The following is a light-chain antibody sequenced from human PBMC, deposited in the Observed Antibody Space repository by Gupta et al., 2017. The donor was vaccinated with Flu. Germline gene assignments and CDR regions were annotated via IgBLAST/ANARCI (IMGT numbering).Light chain of an antibody. CDR1: QSVSSY. Sequence: EIVFTQSPATLSLSPGDRATLSCRASQSVSSYLAWYQQKPSQAPRLLIYAASNRATGIPARFSGSGSGTDFTLTISSLEAEDFAVDYCQQRSTWPPITFGGGTRVEIK. CDR2: AAS. J-gene: IGKJ4*01. V-gene: IGKV3-11*01. CDR3: QQRSTWPPIT.